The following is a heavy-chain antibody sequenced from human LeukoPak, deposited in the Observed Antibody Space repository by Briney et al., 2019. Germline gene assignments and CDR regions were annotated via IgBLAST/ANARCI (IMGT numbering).Heavy chain of an antibody. J-gene: IGHJ6*03. Sequence: GESLKISCKGSGYSFTSYWIGWVRQMPGKGLEWMGIIYPGDSDTRYSPSFQGQVTISADKSISTVYLQWSSLKASDTAMYYCARRRGSGSYYKVGYYMDVWGKGTTVTVSS. D-gene: IGHD3-10*01. V-gene: IGHV5-51*01. CDR1: GYSFTSYW. CDR3: ARRRGSGSYYKVGYYMDV. CDR2: IYPGDSDT.